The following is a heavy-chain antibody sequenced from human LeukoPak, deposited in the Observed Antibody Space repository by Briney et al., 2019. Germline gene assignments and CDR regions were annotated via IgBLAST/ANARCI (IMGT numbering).Heavy chain of an antibody. CDR3: AKEEQQLGCDY. CDR1: GFNLISYS. Sequence: GGSLRLSCAASGFNLISYSMSWARQAPGKGLEWVSGISSSGSGGSTYYADSVKGRFTISRDNSKNTLYLQMNSLRAEDTAVYYCAKEEQQLGCDYWGQGTLVTVSS. V-gene: IGHV3-23*01. J-gene: IGHJ4*02. D-gene: IGHD6-13*01. CDR2: ISSSGSGGST.